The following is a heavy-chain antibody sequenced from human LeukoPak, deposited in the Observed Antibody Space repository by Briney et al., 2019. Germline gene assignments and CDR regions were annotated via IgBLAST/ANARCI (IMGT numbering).Heavy chain of an antibody. D-gene: IGHD3-16*01. CDR2: IIPIFGTA. V-gene: IGHV1-69*13. CDR3: ARDSLQWPRGSYYYYGMDV. Sequence: SVKVSCKASGGTFSSYAISWVRQAPGQGLEWMGGIIPIFGTANYAQKFQGRVTITADESTSTAYMELSSLRSEDTAVYYCARDSLQWPRGSYYYYGMDVWGQGTTVTVSS. CDR1: GGTFSSYA. J-gene: IGHJ6*02.